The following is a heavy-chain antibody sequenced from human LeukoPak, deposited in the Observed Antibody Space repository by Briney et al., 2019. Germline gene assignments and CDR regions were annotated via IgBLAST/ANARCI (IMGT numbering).Heavy chain of an antibody. CDR1: GFTFSTYA. CDR2: ITRSGGT. D-gene: IGHD3-10*01. J-gene: IGHJ4*02. Sequence: GESLKISCAASGFTFSTYAVTWVRQASGKGLEWVSIITRSGGTYYADSVKGRFTISRDNSKNTLYLQMNSLRAEDAAVYYCATWVFLGESGYYDYWGQGTLVTVSS. V-gene: IGHV3-23*01. CDR3: ATWVFLGESGYYDY.